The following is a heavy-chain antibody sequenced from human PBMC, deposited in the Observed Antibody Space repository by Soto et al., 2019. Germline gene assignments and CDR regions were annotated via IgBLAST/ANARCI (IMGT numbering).Heavy chain of an antibody. J-gene: IGHJ5*02. D-gene: IGHD1-26*01. V-gene: IGHV4-31*03. CDR3: ARGYPGGELRFDP. CDR2: IYYSGST. CDR1: GGSISSGGYY. Sequence: QVQLQESGPGLVKPSQTLSLTCTVSGGSISSGGYYWSWIRQHPGKGLEWIGYIYYSGSTYYNPSLKSRVTTSVDTSKNQFSLKLSSVTAADTAVYYCARGYPGGELRFDPWGQGTLVTVSS.